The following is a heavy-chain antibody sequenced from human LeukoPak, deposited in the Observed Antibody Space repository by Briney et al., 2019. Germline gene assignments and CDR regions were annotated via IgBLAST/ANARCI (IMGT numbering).Heavy chain of an antibody. CDR3: ARDRAVSWLDS. J-gene: IGHJ5*01. D-gene: IGHD3-10*01. CDR2: ISLDGSRK. V-gene: IGHV3-33*05. Sequence: PGGSLRLSCAASGLTFTSHGFHWVRQAPGRGLEWLTFISLDGSRKSYADSVKGRFTFSRDDSKNTLYLEMNSLRAEDTATYNCARDRAVSWLDSWGLGTLVTVSS. CDR1: GLTFTSHG.